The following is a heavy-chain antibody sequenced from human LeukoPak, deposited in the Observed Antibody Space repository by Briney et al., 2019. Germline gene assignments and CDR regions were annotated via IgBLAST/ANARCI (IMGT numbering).Heavy chain of an antibody. CDR1: GFTLSTYW. Sequence: GGSLRLSCEASGFTLSTYWMNWVRQVPGKGLDWVANINLDGSGKRYVDSVRGRFTIARDNADNSLSLQMNSLRAEDTAVYYCASWGAGGNSWGQGTLVTVSS. CDR2: INLDGSGK. D-gene: IGHD3-16*01. V-gene: IGHV3-7*01. J-gene: IGHJ4*02. CDR3: ASWGAGGNS.